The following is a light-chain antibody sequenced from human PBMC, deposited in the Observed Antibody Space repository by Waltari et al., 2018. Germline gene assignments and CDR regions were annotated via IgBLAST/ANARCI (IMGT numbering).Light chain of an antibody. V-gene: IGKV3-11*01. Sequence: SCRASQSVGTYLAWYQQLPGQSPRLLIYDASYRATGIPARFSGSGSETDFTLTISSLQPEDFAVYYCQQRRNWPLTFGGGTRVQI. CDR1: QSVGTY. CDR3: QQRRNWPLT. CDR2: DAS. J-gene: IGKJ4*01.